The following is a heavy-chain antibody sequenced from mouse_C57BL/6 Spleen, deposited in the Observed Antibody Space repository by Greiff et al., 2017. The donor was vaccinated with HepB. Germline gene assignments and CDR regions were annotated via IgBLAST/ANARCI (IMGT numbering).Heavy chain of an antibody. J-gene: IGHJ3*01. CDR3: ARSLYYDYDWFAY. CDR1: GYTFTSYD. D-gene: IGHD2-4*01. V-gene: IGHV1-85*01. CDR2: IYPRDGST. Sequence: VNVVESGPELVKPGASVKLSCKASGYTFTSYDINWVKQRPGQGLEWIGWIYPRDGSTKYNEKFKGKATLTVDTSSSTAYMELHSLTSEDSAVYFCARSLYYDYDWFAYWGQGTLVTVSA.